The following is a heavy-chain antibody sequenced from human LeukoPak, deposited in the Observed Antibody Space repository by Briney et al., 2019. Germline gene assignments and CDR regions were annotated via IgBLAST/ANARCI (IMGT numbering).Heavy chain of an antibody. CDR2: ISWNSGSI. J-gene: IGHJ4*02. CDR3: AKNYGSGAYYFDY. CDR1: GFTFSGSA. Sequence: GGSLRLSCAASGFTFSGSAMHWVRQAPGKGLEWVSGISWNSGSIGYADSVKGRFTISRDNAKNSLYLQMNSLRAEDTALYYCAKNYGSGAYYFDYWGQGTLVTVSS. D-gene: IGHD3-10*01. V-gene: IGHV3-9*01.